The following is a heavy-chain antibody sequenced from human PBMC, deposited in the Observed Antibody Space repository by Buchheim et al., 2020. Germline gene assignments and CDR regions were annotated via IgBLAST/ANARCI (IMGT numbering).Heavy chain of an antibody. CDR1: GFIFSSYE. D-gene: IGHD3-10*01. CDR3: ARDSSMVQGAFDP. Sequence: EVQLVESGGGMVQPGGSLRLSCAASGFIFSSYEMNWVRQAPGKGLEWVSYISGSGGSIYYADSVRGRFTVSRDNAKNSVYLEMNSLRAEDTAVYYCARDSSMVQGAFDPWGQGTL. J-gene: IGHJ5*02. V-gene: IGHV3-48*03. CDR2: ISGSGGSI.